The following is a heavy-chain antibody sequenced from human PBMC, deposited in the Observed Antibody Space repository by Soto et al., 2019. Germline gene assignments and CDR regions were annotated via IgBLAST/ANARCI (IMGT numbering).Heavy chain of an antibody. V-gene: IGHV4-30-2*01. J-gene: IGHJ4*02. CDR1: GGSMSSGDYS. CDR2: IYYGGST. CDR3: ARVRREYDNSGPVDY. Sequence: QLQLQESGSGLVKPSQTLSLTCAVSGGSMSSGDYSWNWIRQPPGKGLEWIGYIYYGGSTYNNPSLQSRVTMSLDRSRNQCSLKLNSVTAADTAVYYCARVRREYDNSGPVDYWGQGTLVTVSS. D-gene: IGHD3-22*01.